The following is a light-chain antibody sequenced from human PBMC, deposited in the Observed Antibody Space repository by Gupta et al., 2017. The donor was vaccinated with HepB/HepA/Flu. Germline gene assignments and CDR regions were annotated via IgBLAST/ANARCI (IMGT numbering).Light chain of an antibody. J-gene: IGKJ2*01. CDR2: GAS. CDR1: QSVRSNN. Sequence: EIVLTHSPGTLSLSPGESATLSCRATQSVRSNNLAWYQQKPGQAPRLLIYGASTRATGIPDRFSGSGSETEFTLTITTVEPEDFAVYYCQQEGKSLYTFGQGTNLEIK. CDR3: QQEGKSLYT. V-gene: IGKV3-20*01.